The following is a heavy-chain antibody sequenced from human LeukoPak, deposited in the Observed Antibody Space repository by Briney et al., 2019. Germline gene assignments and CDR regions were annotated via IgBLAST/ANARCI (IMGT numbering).Heavy chain of an antibody. D-gene: IGHD3-22*01. V-gene: IGHV3-23*01. CDR2: ISDSGDNK. Sequence: GGFLRLSCAASGFSFSTYPMSWVRQAPGKGLDWVSAISDSGDNKQYADSVKGRFTISRDNSKNTLYLQMNNLRVEDTAVYYCAGWYDSNGYAWGQGTLVTVSS. CDR3: AGWYDSNGYA. CDR1: GFSFSTYP. J-gene: IGHJ5*02.